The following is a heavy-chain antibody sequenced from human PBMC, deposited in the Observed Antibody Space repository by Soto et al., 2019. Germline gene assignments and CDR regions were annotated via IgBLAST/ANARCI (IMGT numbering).Heavy chain of an antibody. J-gene: IGHJ4*02. CDR2: ISGDMSST. Sequence: RLSCAASGFTFSDYWMHWVRQVPGKGLVWVSRISGDMSSTNYADSVKGRFTISRDNAKNTLYVLMNSLRAEDTAVYYCARGIGYSAQDYWGQGTPVTVSS. CDR1: GFTFSDYW. D-gene: IGHD1-1*01. V-gene: IGHV3-74*01. CDR3: ARGIGYSAQDY.